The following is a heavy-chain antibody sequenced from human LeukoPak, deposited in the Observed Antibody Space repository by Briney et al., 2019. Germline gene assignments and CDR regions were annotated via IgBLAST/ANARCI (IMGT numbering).Heavy chain of an antibody. CDR3: SVVVVAASNY. CDR2: ISYDGSNK. CDR1: GFTFSSYG. V-gene: IGHV3-30*03. Sequence: PGRSLRLSCAASGFTFSSYGMHWVRQAPGKGLEWVAVISYDGSNKYYADSVKGRFTISRDNSKNTLYLQMNSLRAEDTAVYYCSVVVVAASNYWGQGTLVTVSS. D-gene: IGHD2-15*01. J-gene: IGHJ4*02.